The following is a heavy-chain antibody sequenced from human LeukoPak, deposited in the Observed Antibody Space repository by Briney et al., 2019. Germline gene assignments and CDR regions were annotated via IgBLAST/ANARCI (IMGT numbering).Heavy chain of an antibody. D-gene: IGHD3-10*02. J-gene: IGHJ6*04. CDR1: GFTFSSYE. CDR3: AELGITMIGGV. V-gene: IGHV3-48*03. Sequence: GGSLRLSCAASGFTFSSYEMNWVRQAPGKGLEWVSYISSSGSTIYYADSVKGRFTISRDNAKNSLYLQMNSLRAEDTAVYYCAELGITMIGGVWGKGATVTVSS. CDR2: ISSSGSTI.